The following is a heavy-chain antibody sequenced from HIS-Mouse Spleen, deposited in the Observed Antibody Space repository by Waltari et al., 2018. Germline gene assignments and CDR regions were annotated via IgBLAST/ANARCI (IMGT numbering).Heavy chain of an antibody. CDR2: INHSGST. CDR3: ARVRTGDPSYWYFDL. D-gene: IGHD7-27*01. CDR1: GGSFSGYY. J-gene: IGHJ2*01. Sequence: QVQLQQWGAGLLKPSETLSLTCAVYGGSFSGYYWSWIRQPPGKGLGWIGEINHSGSTNYNPSLKSPVTISVDTSKNQFSLKLSSVTAADTAVYYCARVRTGDPSYWYFDLWGRGTLVTVSS. V-gene: IGHV4-34*01.